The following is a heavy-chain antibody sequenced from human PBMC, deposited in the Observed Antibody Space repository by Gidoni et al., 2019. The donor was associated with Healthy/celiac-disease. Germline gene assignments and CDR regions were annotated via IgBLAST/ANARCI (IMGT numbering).Heavy chain of an antibody. CDR2: IIPILGIA. Sequence: QVQLVQSGAEVKKPGSSVKVSCKASGGTFSSYTISWVRQAPGQGLEWMGRIIPILGIANYAQKFQGRVTITADKSTSTAYMELSSLRSEDTAVYYCASPAGKLAPDAFDIWGQGTMVTVSS. CDR1: GGTFSSYT. J-gene: IGHJ3*02. CDR3: ASPAGKLAPDAFDI. V-gene: IGHV1-69*02.